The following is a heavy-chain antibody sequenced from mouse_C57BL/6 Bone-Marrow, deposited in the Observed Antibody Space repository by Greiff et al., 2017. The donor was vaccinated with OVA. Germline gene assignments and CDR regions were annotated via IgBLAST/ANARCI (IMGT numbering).Heavy chain of an antibody. D-gene: IGHD2-5*01. CDR3: ARNYSNFYWYFDV. J-gene: IGHJ1*03. CDR2: IYPGDGDT. V-gene: IGHV1-80*01. Sequence: VQLQQSGAELVKPGASVKISCTASGYAFSSYWLNWVKQRPGKGLEWIGQIYPGDGDTNYNGKFKGKATLTADKSSSTAYMQLSSLTSEDSAVYFCARNYSNFYWYFDVWGTGTTVTVSS. CDR1: GYAFSSYW.